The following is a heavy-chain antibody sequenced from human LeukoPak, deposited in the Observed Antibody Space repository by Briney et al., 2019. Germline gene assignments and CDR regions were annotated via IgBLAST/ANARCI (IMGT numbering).Heavy chain of an antibody. CDR2: IYYSGST. V-gene: IGHV4-59*08. CDR3: ARRYSGYTFDY. J-gene: IGHJ4*02. D-gene: IGHD5-12*01. Sequence: PSETLSLTCTVSGGSISSYYWSWIRQPPGKGLEWIGYIYYSGSTNYTLSLKSRVTISFVTSKSQFSLKLSSVTAADTAVYYCARRYSGYTFDYWGQGTLVTVSS. CDR1: GGSISSYY.